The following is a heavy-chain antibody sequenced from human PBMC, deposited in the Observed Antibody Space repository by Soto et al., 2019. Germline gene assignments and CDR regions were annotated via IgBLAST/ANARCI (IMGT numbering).Heavy chain of an antibody. CDR2: IYYSGST. V-gene: IGHV4-59*01. D-gene: IGHD6-19*01. CDR1: GGSISSYY. J-gene: IGHJ5*02. CDR3: ARERTPEQWLDDWFDP. Sequence: PSETLSLTCTVSGGSISSYYWSWIRQPPGKGLEWIGYIYYSGSTNYNPSLKSRVTISVDTSKNQFSLKLSSVTAADTAVYYCARERTPEQWLDDWFDPWGQGTLVTVSS.